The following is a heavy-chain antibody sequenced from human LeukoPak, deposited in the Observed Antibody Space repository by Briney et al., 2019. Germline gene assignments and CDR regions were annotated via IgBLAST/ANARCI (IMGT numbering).Heavy chain of an antibody. CDR2: IYYSGST. V-gene: IGHV4-39*01. CDR3: ARHRISDWSAFDN. Sequence: SETLSLTCTVSGGSISSSSLYWGWIRQPPEKGLEWIGSIYYSGSTYYNSSLKSRVTISVDTSKNQFSLKLTSVTAADTAVYYCARHRISDWSAFDNWGKGTLVTVSS. D-gene: IGHD6-19*01. J-gene: IGHJ4*02. CDR1: GGSISSSSLY.